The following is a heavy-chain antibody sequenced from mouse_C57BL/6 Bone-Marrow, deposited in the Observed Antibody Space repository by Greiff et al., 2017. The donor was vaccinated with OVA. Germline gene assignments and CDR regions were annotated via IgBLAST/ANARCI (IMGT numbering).Heavy chain of an antibody. CDR2: IDPENGDT. V-gene: IGHV14-4*01. Sequence: VQLQQSGAELVRPGASVKLSCTASGFNIKDDYMHWVKQRPEQGLEWIGWIDPENGDTEYASKFQGKATITADTSSNTAYLQLSSLTSEDTAVYYCTTIFYYGSSLVYWYFDVWGTGTTVTVSS. J-gene: IGHJ1*03. CDR1: GFNIKDDY. CDR3: TTIFYYGSSLVYWYFDV. D-gene: IGHD1-1*01.